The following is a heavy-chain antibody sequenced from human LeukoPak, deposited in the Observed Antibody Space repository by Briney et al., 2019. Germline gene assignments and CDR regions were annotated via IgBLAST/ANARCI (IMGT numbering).Heavy chain of an antibody. CDR3: ARRAARRDYYYMDV. CDR1: GFTFSTYG. D-gene: IGHD6-13*01. CDR2: ISYDGSNK. V-gene: IGHV3-30*03. J-gene: IGHJ6*03. Sequence: GGSLRLSCAASGFTFSTYGMHWVRQAPGKGLEWVSVISYDGSNKYYAKSVEGRFTVSRDNSKNTLYLQMISLRPEDTAVYYCARRAARRDYYYMDVWGKGTTVTVSS.